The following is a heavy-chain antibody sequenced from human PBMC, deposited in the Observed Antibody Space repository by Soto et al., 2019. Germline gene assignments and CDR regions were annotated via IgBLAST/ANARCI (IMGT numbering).Heavy chain of an antibody. V-gene: IGHV1-69*13. CDR2: IIPIFGTA. Sequence: ASVKVSCKASGGTFSSYAISWVRQAPGQGLVWMGGIIPIFGTANYAQKFQGRVTITADESTSTAYMELSSLRSEDTAVYYCARDRGNADFDYWGQGTLVTVSS. CDR3: ARDRGNADFDY. J-gene: IGHJ4*02. CDR1: GGTFSSYA. D-gene: IGHD2-15*01.